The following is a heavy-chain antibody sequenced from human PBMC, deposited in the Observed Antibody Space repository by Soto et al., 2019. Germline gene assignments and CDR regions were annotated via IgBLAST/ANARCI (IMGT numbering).Heavy chain of an antibody. CDR1: GGTFSSYA. V-gene: IGHV1-69*01. CDR3: ARSFLENFYYYYYGMDV. CDR2: IIPIFGTA. Sequence: QVQLVQSGAEVKKPGSSVKVSCKASGGTFSSYAISWVRQAPGQGLEWMGGIIPIFGTANYARKFQGGVTIIADESTSSAYMVLSSLRAEDTAVYYCARSFLENFYYYYYGMDVWGQGTMGTVSS. J-gene: IGHJ6*02. D-gene: IGHD3-3*01.